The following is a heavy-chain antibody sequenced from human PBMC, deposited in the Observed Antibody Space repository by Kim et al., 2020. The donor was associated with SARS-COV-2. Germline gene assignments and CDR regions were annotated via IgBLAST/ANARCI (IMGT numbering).Heavy chain of an antibody. V-gene: IGHV1-3*01. D-gene: IGHD6-13*01. Sequence: ASVKVSCKASGYTFTSYAMHWVRQAPGQRLEWMGWINAGNGNKKYSQKFQGRVTITRDTSASTAYMELSSLRSEDTAVYYCARDPIAAADLNWFDPWGQGTLVTVSS. J-gene: IGHJ5*02. CDR2: INAGNGNK. CDR1: GYTFTSYA. CDR3: ARDPIAAADLNWFDP.